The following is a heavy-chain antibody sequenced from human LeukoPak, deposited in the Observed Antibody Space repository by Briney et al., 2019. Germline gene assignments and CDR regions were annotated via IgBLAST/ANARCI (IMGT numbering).Heavy chain of an antibody. CDR3: ARLAGSGSYYNPYYFDY. J-gene: IGHJ4*02. CDR1: GGSISSYY. V-gene: IGHV4-59*08. CDR2: IYYSGST. Sequence: PSETLSLTCTVSGGSISSYYWSWIRQPPGKGLEWIGYIYYSGSTNYNPSLKSRVTISVDTSKNQFSLKLSSVTAADTAVYYCARLAGSGSYYNPYYFDYWGQGTLVTVSS. D-gene: IGHD3-10*01.